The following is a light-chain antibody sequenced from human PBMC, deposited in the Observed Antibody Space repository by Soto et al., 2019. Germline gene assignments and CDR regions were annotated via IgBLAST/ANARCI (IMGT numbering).Light chain of an antibody. V-gene: IGKV4-1*01. Sequence: DIGMTQSPDSLTVSLGERASINCKTSQSVFYRSINKNYLAWYQQKPGQPPKLLIYWASTRESGVPDRFSGSGSGTDFTLTISSLQAEDVAVYYCQQYYGTPYTFGQGTKLEIK. CDR3: QQYYGTPYT. J-gene: IGKJ2*01. CDR2: WAS. CDR1: QSVFYRSINKNY.